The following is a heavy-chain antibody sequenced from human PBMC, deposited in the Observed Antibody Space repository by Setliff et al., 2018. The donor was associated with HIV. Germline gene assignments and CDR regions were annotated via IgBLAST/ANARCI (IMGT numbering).Heavy chain of an antibody. CDR3: ARRRCSAASCPDNSWNWLDP. V-gene: IGHV4-59*08. CDR2: IYYGST. D-gene: IGHD2-15*01. CDR1: GGSISSYY. Sequence: SETLSLTCTVSGGSISSYYWNWIRQPPGKALEWIGYIYYGSTHYNPSFEGRVTISVDASKNQFSLKLRSVTAADTAMYYCARRRCSAASCPDNSWNWLDPWGQGTLVTVSS. J-gene: IGHJ5*02.